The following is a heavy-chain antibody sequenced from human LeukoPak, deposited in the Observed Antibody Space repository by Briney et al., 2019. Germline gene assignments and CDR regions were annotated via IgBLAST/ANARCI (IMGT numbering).Heavy chain of an antibody. CDR3: ARGGYYGSGNDFRFDP. CDR2: IYYSGST. CDR1: GGSIRSSSNYY. V-gene: IGHV4-39*07. Sequence: PSETLSLTCTVSGGSIRSSSNYYWGWIRQPPGKGLECIGSIYYSGSTFYNPSLKSRVTISVDTSKNQFSLKLSSVTAADTAVYYCARGGYYGSGNDFRFDPWGQGTLVTVSS. J-gene: IGHJ5*02. D-gene: IGHD3-10*01.